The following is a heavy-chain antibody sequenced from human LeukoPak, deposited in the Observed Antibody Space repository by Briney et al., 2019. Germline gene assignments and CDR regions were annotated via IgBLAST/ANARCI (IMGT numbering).Heavy chain of an antibody. J-gene: IGHJ3*02. V-gene: IGHV5-51*01. D-gene: IGHD6-19*01. CDR3: AREYSSGWYSSSAFDI. Sequence: GESLKISCKGSGYSFTSYWIGWVRQMPGKGLEWMGIIYPGDSDTRCSPSFQGQVTISADKSISTAYLQWSSLKASDTAMYYCAREYSSGWYSSSAFDIWGQGTMVTVSS. CDR1: GYSFTSYW. CDR2: IYPGDSDT.